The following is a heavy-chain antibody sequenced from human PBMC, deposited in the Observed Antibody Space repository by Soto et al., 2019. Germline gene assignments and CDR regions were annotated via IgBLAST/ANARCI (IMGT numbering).Heavy chain of an antibody. V-gene: IGHV4-59*01. J-gene: IGHJ4*02. CDR1: GGSINYYY. CDR2: IYYSGST. D-gene: IGHD6-19*01. CDR3: AREDSSGWYY. Sequence: QVQLQESGPGLVKPSETLSLTCTVSGGSINYYYWSWIRQPPGKGLEWIGYIYYSGSTNYNPSLKXXVXILXDTSKTQFSLKLRSVTAADTAVYYCAREDSSGWYYWGQGALVTVSS.